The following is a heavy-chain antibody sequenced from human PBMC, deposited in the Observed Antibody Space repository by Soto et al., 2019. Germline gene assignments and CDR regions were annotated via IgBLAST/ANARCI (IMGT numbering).Heavy chain of an antibody. CDR1: GFTFSTYA. CDR2: INERGGST. Sequence: GGSLRLSCADSGFTFSTYALSWVRQAPGKGLEWVSAINERGGSTYYADSVKGRFTISRDNSKRTLYLQMNSLRAEDTALYFCAKDKSTTTAFDIWGQGTMVTV. V-gene: IGHV3-23*01. CDR3: AKDKSTTTAFDI. J-gene: IGHJ3*02. D-gene: IGHD1-1*01.